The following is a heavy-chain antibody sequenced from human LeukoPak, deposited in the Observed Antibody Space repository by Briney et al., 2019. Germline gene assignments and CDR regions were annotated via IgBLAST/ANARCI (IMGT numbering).Heavy chain of an antibody. D-gene: IGHD5-18*01. Sequence: PSETLSLTCIVSGGSISTSSYYWGWIRQPPGKGLEWIGSMYYSGSTYYNPSLQSRVTISVDTSKNQFSLRLTSVTAADTAVYYCARQGGLWLRAPFDYWGQGTLVTVSS. J-gene: IGHJ4*02. CDR1: GGSISTSSYY. CDR3: ARQGGLWLRAPFDY. V-gene: IGHV4-39*01. CDR2: MYYSGST.